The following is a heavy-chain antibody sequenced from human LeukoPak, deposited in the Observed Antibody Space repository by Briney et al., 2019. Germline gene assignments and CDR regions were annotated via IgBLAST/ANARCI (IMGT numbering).Heavy chain of an antibody. CDR2: VSSSGGSA. J-gene: IGHJ4*02. CDR1: GFTFSNNP. CDR3: ATNAMELHY. Sequence: PGGSLRLSCAASGFTFSNNPMTWVRQAPGQGLEWVSTVSSSGGSAYYADSVKGRFTISRDNSKNTLFLQMNSLRSEDTAVYYCATNAMELHYWGQGTLVTVSS. D-gene: IGHD1-7*01. V-gene: IGHV3-23*01.